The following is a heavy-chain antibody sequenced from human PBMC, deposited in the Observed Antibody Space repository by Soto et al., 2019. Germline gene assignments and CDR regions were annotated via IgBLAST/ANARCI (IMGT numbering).Heavy chain of an antibody. Sequence: SVKVSCKASGGTFSSYAISWVRQAPGQGLEWMGGIIPIFGTANYAQKFQGRVTITADESTSTAYMELSSLRSEDTAVYYCARPDYGGTLDAFDIWGQGTMVTVS. CDR2: IIPIFGTA. J-gene: IGHJ3*02. CDR1: GGTFSSYA. D-gene: IGHD4-17*01. CDR3: ARPDYGGTLDAFDI. V-gene: IGHV1-69*13.